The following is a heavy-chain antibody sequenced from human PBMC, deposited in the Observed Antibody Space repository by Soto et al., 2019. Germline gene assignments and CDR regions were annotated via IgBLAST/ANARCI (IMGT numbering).Heavy chain of an antibody. D-gene: IGHD2-2*01. CDR3: ATSWVRYCSSTSCYPGYGMEV. CDR1: GYSFTSYW. Sequence: GESLKISCKGSGYSFTSYWISWVRQMPGKGLEWMGRIDPSDSYTNYSPSFQGHVTISADKSISTAYLQWSSLKASDTAMYYCATSWVRYCSSTSCYPGYGMEVWGQGTTVTVSS. V-gene: IGHV5-10-1*01. CDR2: IDPSDSYT. J-gene: IGHJ6*02.